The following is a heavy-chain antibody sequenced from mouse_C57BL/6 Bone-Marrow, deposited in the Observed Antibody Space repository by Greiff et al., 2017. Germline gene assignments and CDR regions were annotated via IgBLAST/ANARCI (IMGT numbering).Heavy chain of an antibody. CDR1: GYTFTDYY. V-gene: IGHV1-75*01. CDR3: ARSKRTRAWFAY. J-gene: IGHJ3*01. Sequence: QVQLKESGPELVKPGASVKISCKASGYTFTDYYINWVKQRPGQGLEWIGWIFPGSGSTYYNEKFKGKATLTVDKSSSTAYMLLSSLTSEDSAVYFCARSKRTRAWFAYWGQGTLVTVSA. CDR2: IFPGSGST.